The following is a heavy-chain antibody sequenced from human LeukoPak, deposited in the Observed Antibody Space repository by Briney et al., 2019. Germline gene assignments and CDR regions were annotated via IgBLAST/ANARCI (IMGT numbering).Heavy chain of an antibody. CDR1: GFTFDDYA. D-gene: IGHD3-9*01. CDR3: AKDSLGRYFDWFSPRGWFDP. CDR2: ISWNSGSI. V-gene: IGHV3-9*01. Sequence: GRSLRLSCAASGFTFDDYAMPWVRQAPGKGLEWVSGISWNSGSIGYADSVKGRFTISRDNAKNSLYLQMNSLRAEDTALYYCAKDSLGRYFDWFSPRGWFDPWGQGTLVTVSS. J-gene: IGHJ5*02.